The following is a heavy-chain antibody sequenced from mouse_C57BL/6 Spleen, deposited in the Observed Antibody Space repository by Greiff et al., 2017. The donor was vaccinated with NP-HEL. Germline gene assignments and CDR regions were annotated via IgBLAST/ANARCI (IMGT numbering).Heavy chain of an antibody. CDR2: INPNNGGT. J-gene: IGHJ2*01. CDR3: ARSGGSSLTY. CDR1: GYTFTDYY. D-gene: IGHD1-1*01. V-gene: IGHV1-26*01. Sequence: EVQLQQSGPELVKPGASVKISCKASGYTFTDYYMNWVKQSPGKSLEWIGDINPNNGGTSYNQKFKGKATLTVDKSSSPAYMELRSLTSEDSAVYYCARSGGSSLTYWGQGTTPTVSS.